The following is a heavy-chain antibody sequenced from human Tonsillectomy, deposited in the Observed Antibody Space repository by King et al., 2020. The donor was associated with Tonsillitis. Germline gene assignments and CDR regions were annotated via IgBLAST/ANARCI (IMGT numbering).Heavy chain of an antibody. J-gene: IGHJ4*02. D-gene: IGHD5-24*01. CDR1: GFTFSSCA. CDR2: ISGSAGVT. V-gene: IGHV3-23*04. Sequence: VQLVESGGGLVQPGGSLILSCAASGFTFSSCAMTWVRQAPGMRLEWVSAISGSAGVTYYADSVKGRFTISRDNSKNTLYLQMNSLSAEDTAVYYCAKGWVEMDAWGQGTLVTVSS. CDR3: AKGWVEMDA.